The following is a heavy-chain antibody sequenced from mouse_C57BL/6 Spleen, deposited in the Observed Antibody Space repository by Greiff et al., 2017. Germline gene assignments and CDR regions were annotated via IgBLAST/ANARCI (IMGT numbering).Heavy chain of an antibody. Sequence: QVQLQQSGAELVKPGASVKLSCKASGYTFTEYTIHWVKQRSGQGLEWIGWFYPGSGSIKYNEKFKDKATLTADKSSSTVYMELSRLTSEDSAVYFRARHEEGDSSGYLPYFDYWGQGTTLTVSS. CDR1: GYTFTEYT. D-gene: IGHD3-2*02. V-gene: IGHV1-62-2*01. J-gene: IGHJ2*01. CDR2: FYPGSGSI. CDR3: ARHEEGDSSGYLPYFDY.